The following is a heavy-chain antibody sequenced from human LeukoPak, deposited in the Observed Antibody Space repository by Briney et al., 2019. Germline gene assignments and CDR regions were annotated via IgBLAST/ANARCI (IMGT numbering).Heavy chain of an antibody. J-gene: IGHJ4*02. CDR1: GYTFTSYA. CDR2: IIPIFGTA. D-gene: IGHD6-19*01. CDR3: ARSGPPQQWLVGGPPRYFDY. Sequence: GASVKVSCKASGYTFTSYAMDWVRQAPGQGLEWMGGIIPIFGTANYAQKFQGRVTITADKSTSTAYMELSSLRSEDTAVYYCARSGPPQQWLVGGPPRYFDYWGQGTLVTVSS. V-gene: IGHV1-69*06.